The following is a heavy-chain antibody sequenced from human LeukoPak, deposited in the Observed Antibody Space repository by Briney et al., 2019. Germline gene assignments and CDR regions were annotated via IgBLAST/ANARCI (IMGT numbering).Heavy chain of an antibody. V-gene: IGHV3-11*01. CDR1: GLIFSDYY. Sequence: GGSLRLSCAASGLIFSDYYMSWIRQSPGKGLKWISYISPNGTDIYSIDSVRGRFIISRDNAKNSLYLQMNSLRAEDTAVYYCASGSSSVGYRGQGTLVTVSS. CDR3: ASGSSSVGY. J-gene: IGHJ4*02. CDR2: ISPNGTDI. D-gene: IGHD6-6*01.